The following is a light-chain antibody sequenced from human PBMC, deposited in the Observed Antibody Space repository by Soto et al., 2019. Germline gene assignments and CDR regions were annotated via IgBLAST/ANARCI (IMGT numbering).Light chain of an antibody. CDR3: QQSYSTPLT. CDR1: QSVSSS. V-gene: IGKV1-39*01. Sequence: DIEMTQSPASLSVSVGDRVTLSCRASQSVSSSLAWYHQKPGQAPKLLIYAASNMDTGIPDRFSGSGSGTDFTLTISSLQPEDFAIYYCQQSYSTPLTFGRGTKVDIK. J-gene: IGKJ3*01. CDR2: AAS.